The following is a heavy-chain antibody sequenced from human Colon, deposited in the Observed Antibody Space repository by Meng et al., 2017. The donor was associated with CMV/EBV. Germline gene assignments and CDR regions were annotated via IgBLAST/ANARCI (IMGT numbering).Heavy chain of an antibody. V-gene: IGHV3-30*04. CDR3: ARSYYYGSGSYFAHFDY. CDR2: ISYGGDSS. D-gene: IGHD3-10*01. Sequence: LTLSNYAMHWVRQAPGKGLEWVATISYGGDSSIYADSVKGRFTISRDNSKDTLDLQMDSLRIEDTAVYFCARSYYYGSGSYFAHFDYWGQGTLVTVSS. J-gene: IGHJ4*02. CDR1: LTLSNYA.